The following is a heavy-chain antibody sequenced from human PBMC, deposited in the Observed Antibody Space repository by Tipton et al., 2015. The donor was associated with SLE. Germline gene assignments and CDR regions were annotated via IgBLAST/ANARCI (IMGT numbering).Heavy chain of an antibody. Sequence: TLSLTCTVSDGSISSQYWSWIRQAPGKGLEWIGYIYASGGTRYNPSLKSRVTISVDASKNQFSLKLSAVTAADTAVYYCARGGNSYDNGGYFWAFRYWGQGTLVTVSS. CDR2: IYASGGT. V-gene: IGHV4-59*11. CDR3: ARGGNSYDNGGYFWAFRY. J-gene: IGHJ4*02. D-gene: IGHD3-22*01. CDR1: DGSISSQY.